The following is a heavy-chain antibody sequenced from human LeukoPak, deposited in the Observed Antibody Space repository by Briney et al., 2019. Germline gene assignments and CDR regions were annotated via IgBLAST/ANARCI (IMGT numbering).Heavy chain of an antibody. J-gene: IGHJ4*02. D-gene: IGHD1-7*01. CDR1: GFTFSSYD. CDR2: ISGSGGIT. V-gene: IGHV3-23*01. CDR3: ARDGQTGTTVY. Sequence: GGSLRLSCAASGFTFSSYDMSWVRQAPGKGLEWVSAISGSGGITYYPDSEKGRFTISRDNAKNSLRLQMNSLRAEDTAVYYCARDGQTGTTVYWGQGTLVTVSS.